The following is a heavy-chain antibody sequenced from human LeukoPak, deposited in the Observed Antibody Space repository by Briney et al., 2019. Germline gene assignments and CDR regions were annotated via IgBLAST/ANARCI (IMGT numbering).Heavy chain of an antibody. Sequence: GGSLLLSCAASGFTFSSYAMHWVRQAPGKGLEWVAVISYDGSNKYYADSAKGRFTISRDNSKNTLYLQMNSLRAEDTAVYYCARGTWRQSFDYWGQGNLVTVSS. J-gene: IGHJ4*02. D-gene: IGHD3/OR15-3a*01. CDR1: GFTFSSYA. CDR2: ISYDGSNK. V-gene: IGHV3-30*04. CDR3: ARGTWRQSFDY.